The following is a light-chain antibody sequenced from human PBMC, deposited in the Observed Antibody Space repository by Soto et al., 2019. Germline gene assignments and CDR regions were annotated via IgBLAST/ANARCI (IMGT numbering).Light chain of an antibody. Sequence: EIVLTQSPGTLSLSPGERATLSCRASQSVSSSYLAWYQQKPGQAPRLLIYGASSRATGIPDRFSGSGSGTDFTLTISSLEPEDFAVYYCQQYGSSLLTFGGGTKVDIK. CDR1: QSVSSSY. CDR2: GAS. CDR3: QQYGSSLLT. V-gene: IGKV3-20*01. J-gene: IGKJ4*01.